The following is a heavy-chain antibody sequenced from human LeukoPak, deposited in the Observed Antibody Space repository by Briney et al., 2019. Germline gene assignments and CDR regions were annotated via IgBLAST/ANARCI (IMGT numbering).Heavy chain of an antibody. D-gene: IGHD2-2*01. Sequence: PGGSLRLSCAASGFTFSSYAMSWVRQAPGKGLEWVANIKQDGSEKYYADSVKGRFTISRDNAKNSLYLEMNSLRAEDTAMYYCARFGSTSRTYDYWGQGTLVTVSS. CDR2: IKQDGSEK. CDR1: GFTFSSYA. J-gene: IGHJ4*02. V-gene: IGHV3-7*05. CDR3: ARFGSTSRTYDY.